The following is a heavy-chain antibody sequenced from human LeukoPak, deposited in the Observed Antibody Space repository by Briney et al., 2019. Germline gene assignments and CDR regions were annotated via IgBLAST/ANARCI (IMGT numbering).Heavy chain of an antibody. D-gene: IGHD6-19*01. V-gene: IGHV4-61*02. J-gene: IGHJ4*02. CDR3: ARDQWLEHYFDY. Sequence: SETLSLTCTVSGGSIGSGSYYWSWIRQPAWKGLEWIGRIYTSGSTNYNPSLKSRVTISVDTSKNQFSLKLSSVTAADTAVYYCARDQWLEHYFDYWGQGTLVTVSS. CDR1: GGSIGSGSYY. CDR2: IYTSGST.